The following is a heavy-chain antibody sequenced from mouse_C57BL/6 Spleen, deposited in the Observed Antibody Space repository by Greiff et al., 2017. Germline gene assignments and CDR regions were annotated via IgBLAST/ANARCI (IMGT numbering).Heavy chain of an antibody. CDR3: ARENYYYGSYAMDY. V-gene: IGHV5-4*01. D-gene: IGHD1-1*01. CDR1: GFTFSSYA. CDR2: ISDGGSYT. J-gene: IGHJ4*01. Sequence: EVQLVESGGGLVKPGGSLKLSCAASGFTFSSYAMSWVRQTPEKRLEWVATISDGGSYTYYPDNVKGRFTISRDNAKNNLYLQMSHLKSEDTAMYYCARENYYYGSYAMDYWGQGTSVTVSS.